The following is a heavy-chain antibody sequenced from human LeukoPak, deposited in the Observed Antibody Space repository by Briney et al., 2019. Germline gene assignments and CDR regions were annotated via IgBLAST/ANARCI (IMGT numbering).Heavy chain of an antibody. D-gene: IGHD6-13*01. Sequence: SETLSLTCTVSGGSISTHYWSWIRQSPGKGLEWIGYIYYSGSTDYNPSLKSRVTISLDKSKNQFSLKLSSVNAADTAVCYCARDAASYFDYWGQGALVTVSS. J-gene: IGHJ4*02. V-gene: IGHV4-59*11. CDR3: ARDAASYFDY. CDR1: GGSISTHY. CDR2: IYYSGST.